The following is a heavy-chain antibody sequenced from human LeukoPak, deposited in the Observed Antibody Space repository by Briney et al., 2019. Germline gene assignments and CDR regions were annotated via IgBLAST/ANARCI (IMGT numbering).Heavy chain of an antibody. CDR3: AKANVVAAMADWFDP. CDR1: GFTFSSYA. CDR2: ISGSGGST. Sequence: QAGGSLRLSGAASGFTFSSYAMSWVRQAPGKGLEWVSAISGSGGSTYYADSVKGRFTISRDNSKNTLYLQMNGLRAEDTAVYYCAKANVVAAMADWFDPWGQGTLVTVSS. J-gene: IGHJ5*02. V-gene: IGHV3-23*01. D-gene: IGHD2-15*01.